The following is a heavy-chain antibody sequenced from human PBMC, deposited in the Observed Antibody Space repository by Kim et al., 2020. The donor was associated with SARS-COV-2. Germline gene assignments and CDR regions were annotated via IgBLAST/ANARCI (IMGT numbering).Heavy chain of an antibody. D-gene: IGHD2-2*01. J-gene: IGHJ4*02. Sequence: GGSLRLSCAASGFTFSNYAISWVRQAPGKGLEWVSSIGGGGGGTPYADSVKGRFTISRDNSKNTLYLQMNSLRAEDTAVYYCGKRGVAAAHYYFDYLGQG. CDR1: GFTFSNYA. CDR3: GKRGVAAAHYYFDY. CDR2: IGGGGGGT. V-gene: IGHV3-23*01.